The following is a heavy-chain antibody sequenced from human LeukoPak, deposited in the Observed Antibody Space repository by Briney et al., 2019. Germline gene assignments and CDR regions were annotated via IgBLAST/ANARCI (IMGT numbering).Heavy chain of an antibody. J-gene: IGHJ6*02. CDR3: ARDFLGYCSSTSCPTYYGMDV. CDR1: GGSISSYY. D-gene: IGHD2-2*01. Sequence: SETLSLTCTVSGGSISSYYWSWIRQPPGKGLEWIGYIYYSGSTNYNPSLKSRVTISVDTSENQFSLKLSSVTAADTAVYYCARDFLGYCSSTSCPTYYGMDVWGQGTTVTVSS. CDR2: IYYSGST. V-gene: IGHV4-59*01.